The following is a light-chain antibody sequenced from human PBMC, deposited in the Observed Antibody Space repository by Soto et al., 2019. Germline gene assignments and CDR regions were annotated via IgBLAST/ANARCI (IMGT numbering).Light chain of an antibody. V-gene: IGLV1-40*01. Sequence: QAVVTQPPSVSGAPGQRVTISCTGSSSNIGAGYDVHWYQQLPGTAPKLLIYGNSNRPSGVPDRFSGSKSGTPASLAITGLQAEDEADYYCQSYDSSLSGCVVFGGGTKLTVL. CDR1: SSNIGAGYD. J-gene: IGLJ2*01. CDR3: QSYDSSLSGCVV. CDR2: GNS.